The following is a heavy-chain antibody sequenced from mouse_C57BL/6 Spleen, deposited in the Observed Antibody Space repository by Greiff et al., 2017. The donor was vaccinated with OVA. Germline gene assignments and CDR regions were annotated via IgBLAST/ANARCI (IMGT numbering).Heavy chain of an antibody. CDR2: ISSGSSTI. V-gene: IGHV5-17*01. Sequence: EVMLVESGGGLVKPGGSLKLSCAASGFTFSDYGMHWVRQAPEKGLEWVAYISSGSSTIYYADTVKGRFTISRDNAKNTLFLQMTSLRSEDTAMYYCARPLYYDYDVLYYYAMDYWGQGTSVTVSS. J-gene: IGHJ4*01. D-gene: IGHD2-4*01. CDR1: GFTFSDYG. CDR3: ARPLYYDYDVLYYYAMDY.